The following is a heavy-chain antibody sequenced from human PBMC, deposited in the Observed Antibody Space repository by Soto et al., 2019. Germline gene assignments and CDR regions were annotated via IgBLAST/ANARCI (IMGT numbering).Heavy chain of an antibody. Sequence: TLSLTGTVRVGYISKYHWRSIQQHPGKGLEWIGFIYYSGSTNYNPSLNSRVTISIDTSKNQFSLKLSSVTAADTALYYCASRHYQYSSHWPYNLFAPWRQGTLVTVTS. CDR3: ASRHYQYSSHWPYNLFAP. D-gene: IGHD6-13*01. CDR2: IYYSGST. V-gene: IGHV4-59*08. CDR1: VGYISKYH. J-gene: IGHJ5*02.